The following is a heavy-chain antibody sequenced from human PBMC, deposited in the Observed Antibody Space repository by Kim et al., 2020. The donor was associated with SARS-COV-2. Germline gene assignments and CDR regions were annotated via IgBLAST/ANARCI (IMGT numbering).Heavy chain of an antibody. J-gene: IGHJ6*02. CDR2: INAGNGNT. CDR3: ARVPAYCGGDCSMDV. Sequence: ASVKVSCKASGYTFTSYAMHWVRQAPGQRLEWMGWINAGNGNTKYSQKFQGRVTITRDTSASTAYMELSSLRSEDTAVYYCARVPAYCGGDCSMDVWGQGTTVTVSS. CDR1: GYTFTSYA. D-gene: IGHD2-21*02. V-gene: IGHV1-3*01.